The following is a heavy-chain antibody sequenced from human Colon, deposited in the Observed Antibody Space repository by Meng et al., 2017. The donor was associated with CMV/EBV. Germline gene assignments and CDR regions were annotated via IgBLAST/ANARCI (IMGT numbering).Heavy chain of an antibody. CDR3: ARDWGPTNWFADY. Sequence: GESLKISCAVSGFTFRDYSMSWVRQAPGKGLEWAASISTRSSYIYDADSVKGRFTISRDNAKNLLYLQMNTLGAEDTAVYYCARDWGPTNWFADYWGQGTLVTVSS. D-gene: IGHD3-10*01. CDR1: GFTFRDYS. V-gene: IGHV3-21*01. CDR2: ISTRSSYI. J-gene: IGHJ4*02.